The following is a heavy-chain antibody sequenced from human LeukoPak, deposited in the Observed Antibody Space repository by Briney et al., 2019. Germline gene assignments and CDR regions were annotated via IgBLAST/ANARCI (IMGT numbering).Heavy chain of an antibody. CDR2: ISGSGGST. CDR1: GLTFRSSA. Sequence: GASLRLSCVASGLTFRSSAMSRVRQAPGKGLEWVSRISGSGGSTYFADSVKGRFTISRDNSKNTLYLQMNSLRGEDTAIYCCAKEVVGATNWFDPWGQGTLVTVSS. CDR3: AKEVVGATNWFDP. J-gene: IGHJ5*02. D-gene: IGHD1-26*01. V-gene: IGHV3-23*01.